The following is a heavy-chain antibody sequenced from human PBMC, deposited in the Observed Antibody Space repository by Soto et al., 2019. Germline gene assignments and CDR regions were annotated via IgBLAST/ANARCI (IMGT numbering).Heavy chain of an antibody. D-gene: IGHD3-10*01. CDR1: GYTFTSYD. V-gene: IGHV1-8*01. CDR3: ARGQYYGSGSRDAFDI. Sequence: GASVKVSCKASGYTFTSYDINWVRPATGQGLEWMGWMNPNSGNTGYAQKFQGRVTMTRNTSISTAYMELSSLRSEDTAVYYCARGQYYGSGSRDAFDIWGQGTMVTVSS. J-gene: IGHJ3*02. CDR2: MNPNSGNT.